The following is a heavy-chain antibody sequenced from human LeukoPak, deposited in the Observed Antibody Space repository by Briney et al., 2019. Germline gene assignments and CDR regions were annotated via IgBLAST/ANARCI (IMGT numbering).Heavy chain of an antibody. Sequence: SETLSLTCTVSNGSITSGSFYWTWIRQPAGKGLEWIGNIYTSGSTNSNPSLKSRVTISLDTSKNQLSLILTSVVAADTAVYYCARVGGFSGFYWGQGALVTVSS. CDR2: IYTSGST. D-gene: IGHD5-12*01. CDR3: ARVGGFSGFY. J-gene: IGHJ4*02. V-gene: IGHV4-61*10. CDR1: NGSITSGSFY.